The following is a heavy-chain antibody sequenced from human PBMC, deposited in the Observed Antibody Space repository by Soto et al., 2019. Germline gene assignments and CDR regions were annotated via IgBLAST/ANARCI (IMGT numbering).Heavy chain of an antibody. D-gene: IGHD6-13*01. CDR2: ISGSGGRT. J-gene: IGHJ4*02. CDR1: EFTFSSYA. CDR3: TKTLLSTSWYGLHDY. V-gene: IGHV3-23*01. Sequence: EVQLLESGGGLVQPGGSLRLSCAASEFTFSSYAMSWVSQAPNKGLEWVSTISGSGGRTYYADPAKGRFTISRDNSRNTLHLQMNSLRVEDTAVYYCTKTLLSTSWYGLHDYVSQGTLVTVSS.